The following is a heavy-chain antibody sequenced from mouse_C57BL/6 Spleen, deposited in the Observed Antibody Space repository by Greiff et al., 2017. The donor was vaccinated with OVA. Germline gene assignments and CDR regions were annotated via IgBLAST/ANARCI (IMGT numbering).Heavy chain of an antibody. CDR1: GYTFTDYY. Sequence: VQLQQSGAELVRPGASVKLSCKASGYTFTDYYINWVKQRPGQGLEWIARIYPGSGNTYYNEKFKGKATLTAEKSSSTAYMQLSRLTSEDSAVYFCARDGYYWYFDVWGTGTTVTVSS. J-gene: IGHJ1*03. D-gene: IGHD2-3*01. CDR3: ARDGYYWYFDV. V-gene: IGHV1-76*01. CDR2: IYPGSGNT.